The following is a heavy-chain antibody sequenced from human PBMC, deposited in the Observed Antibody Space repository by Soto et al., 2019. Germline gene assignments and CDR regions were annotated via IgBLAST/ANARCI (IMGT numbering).Heavy chain of an antibody. D-gene: IGHD3-22*01. Sequence: GGSLRLSCAASGFTFSTYGIHWVRQAPGKGQEWVALISYDGGSKYYGDSVKGRFIISRDNSHNSVSLQMNSLRADDTAVYFCAKEQLAMTVVVADYFDSWGQGILVTVSS. CDR2: ISYDGGSK. CDR1: GFTFSTYG. J-gene: IGHJ4*02. CDR3: AKEQLAMTVVVADYFDS. V-gene: IGHV3-30*18.